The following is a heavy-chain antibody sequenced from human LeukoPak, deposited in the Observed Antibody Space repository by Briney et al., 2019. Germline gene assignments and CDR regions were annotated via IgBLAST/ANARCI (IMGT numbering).Heavy chain of an antibody. Sequence: SETLSLTCSVSGGSITSYYWSWIRQPPGKGLEGIGYITYSDDMSSDKTNYSHSFNSQLTMQLDTPKKPFSLNITSLSSADSAVDYYARGRAGIDRWGQETLVAVSS. CDR2: ITYSDDMSSDKT. V-gene: IGHV4-59*01. CDR1: GGSITSYY. D-gene: IGHD6-19*01. J-gene: IGHJ5*02. CDR3: ARGRAGIDR.